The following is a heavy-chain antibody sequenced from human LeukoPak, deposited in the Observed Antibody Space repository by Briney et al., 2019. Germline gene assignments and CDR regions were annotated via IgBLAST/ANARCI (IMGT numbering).Heavy chain of an antibody. CDR3: ASSHRIPHCSSTSCQSSGLDY. V-gene: IGHV1-18*04. CDR1: GYTFTSYG. J-gene: IGHJ4*02. CDR2: ISAYNGNT. D-gene: IGHD2-2*01. Sequence: VASVKVSCKASGYTFTSYGISWVRQAPGQGLEWMGWISAYNGNTNYAQKLQGRVTMTTDTSTSTAYMELRSLRSDDTAVYYCASSHRIPHCSSTSCQSSGLDYWGQGTLVTVSS.